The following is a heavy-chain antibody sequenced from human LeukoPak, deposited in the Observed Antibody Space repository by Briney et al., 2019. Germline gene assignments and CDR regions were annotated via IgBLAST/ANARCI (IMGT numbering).Heavy chain of an antibody. D-gene: IGHD2-15*01. CDR2: IYPGDSDT. V-gene: IGHV5-51*01. CDR1: GYSFTNYW. CDR3: TTARFCSGGACYAEH. Sequence: GESLKISCKGSGYSFTNYWIGWVRQMPGKGLEWMGIIYPGDSDTRYSPSFQGQVTISVDKSISTAYLQWSSLKASDTAMYYCTTARFCSGGACYAEHWGQGTLVTVSS. J-gene: IGHJ4*02.